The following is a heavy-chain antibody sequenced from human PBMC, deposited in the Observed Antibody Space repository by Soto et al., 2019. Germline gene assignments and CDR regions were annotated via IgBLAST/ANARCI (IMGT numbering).Heavy chain of an antibody. Sequence: EVQLVESGGGLAQPGGSLRLSCAASGFMFNSYAMHWVRQAPGKGLEYVSAISSLGDSTFYANSVKDRFTISRDNSKNTLYLQMGSLRAEDMAVYYCARRTAGWYFDLWGRGTLVTVSS. V-gene: IGHV3-64*01. CDR2: ISSLGDST. D-gene: IGHD2-21*02. J-gene: IGHJ2*01. CDR1: GFMFNSYA. CDR3: ARRTAGWYFDL.